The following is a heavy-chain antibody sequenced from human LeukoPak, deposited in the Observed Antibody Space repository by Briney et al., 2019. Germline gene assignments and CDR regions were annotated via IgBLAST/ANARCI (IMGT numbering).Heavy chain of an antibody. Sequence: SETLSLTCTVSGGSISSGGYYWSWIRQHPGKGLEWSGYIYYSGSTYYNPSLKSRVTISVDTSKNQFSLKLSSVTAADTAVYYCARGLPNYYDSSGYQGYFDYWGQGTLVTVSS. D-gene: IGHD3-22*01. CDR3: ARGLPNYYDSSGYQGYFDY. V-gene: IGHV4-31*03. CDR2: IYYSGST. CDR1: GGSISSGGYY. J-gene: IGHJ4*02.